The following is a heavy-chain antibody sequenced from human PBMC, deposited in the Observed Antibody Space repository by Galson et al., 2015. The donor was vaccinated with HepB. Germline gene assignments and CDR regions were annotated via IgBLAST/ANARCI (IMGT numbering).Heavy chain of an antibody. CDR3: ARSFGRRGVDPQAYYFDY. J-gene: IGHJ4*02. CDR1: GFTFSNAW. CDR2: IKSKTDGGTT. Sequence: SLRLSCAASGFTFSNAWMSWVRQAPGKGLEWVGRIKSKTDGGTTDYAAPVKGRFTISRDDSKNTLYLQMNSLKTEDTAVYYCARSFGRRGVDPQAYYFDYWGQGTLVTVSS. D-gene: IGHD3-10*01. V-gene: IGHV3-15*01.